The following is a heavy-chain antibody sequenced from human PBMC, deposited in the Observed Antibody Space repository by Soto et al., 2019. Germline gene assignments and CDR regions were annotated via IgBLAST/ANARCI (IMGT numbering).Heavy chain of an antibody. CDR2: MKQDGSEE. V-gene: IGHV3-7*01. Sequence: GGSLGLSCAASGFTFSSYWMSWVRQAPGKGLEWLANMKQDGSEENYVDSVKGRFTISRDNTKKSLYLQMNSLGAEDTAVYYCARESYYYDSSNYYFVQYYFDYWGQGTLVTVSS. CDR1: GFTFSSYW. J-gene: IGHJ4*02. CDR3: ARESYYYDSSNYYFVQYYFDY. D-gene: IGHD3-22*01.